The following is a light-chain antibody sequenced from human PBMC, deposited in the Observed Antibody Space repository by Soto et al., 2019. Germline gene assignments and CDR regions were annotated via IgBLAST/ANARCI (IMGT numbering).Light chain of an antibody. CDR2: DAS. CDR1: QSISSW. V-gene: IGKV1-5*01. Sequence: DIQMTQSPSTLSASVGDRVTITCRASQSISSWLAWYQQKPGKAPKLLIYDASSLESGVPSRCSGSGSGTEFNLTISSMQPDDFATYYLQKYNGLWTFGQGTKVEIK. J-gene: IGKJ1*01. CDR3: QKYNGLWT.